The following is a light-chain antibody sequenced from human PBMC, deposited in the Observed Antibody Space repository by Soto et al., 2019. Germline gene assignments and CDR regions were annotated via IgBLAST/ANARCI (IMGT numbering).Light chain of an antibody. V-gene: IGLV2-14*03. J-gene: IGLJ1*01. CDR3: SSYTSTSSFYV. Sequence: QSALTQPASVSGSPGQSITISCTGANSDIGNYDFVSWYRQHPGEAPKVLIFDVSNRSSGISNRFSGSKSGNTASLTIYGLQAEDEADYFCSSYTSTSSFYVFGTGTKVTVL. CDR2: DVS. CDR1: NSDIGNYDF.